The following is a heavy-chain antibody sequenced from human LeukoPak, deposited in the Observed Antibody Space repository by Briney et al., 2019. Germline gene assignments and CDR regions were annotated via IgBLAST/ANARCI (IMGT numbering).Heavy chain of an antibody. Sequence: GGSLRLSCAASGFTFDDYGMSWVRQAPGKGLEWVSGINWNGDSTGYADSVKGRFTISRDNAKNSLYLQMNSLRAEDTALYYCARHLGYCSSTSCSRYYFDYWGQGTLVTVSS. V-gene: IGHV3-20*04. CDR1: GFTFDDYG. J-gene: IGHJ4*02. D-gene: IGHD2-2*01. CDR2: INWNGDST. CDR3: ARHLGYCSSTSCSRYYFDY.